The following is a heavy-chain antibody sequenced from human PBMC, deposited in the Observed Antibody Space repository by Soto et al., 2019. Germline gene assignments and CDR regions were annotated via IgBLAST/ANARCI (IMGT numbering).Heavy chain of an antibody. CDR3: ARTQSVFDY. V-gene: IGHV6-1*01. Sequence: SQTLSLTCAISGDSVSSNSGAWNWIRQSPSRGLEWLGRTYYRSKWYNEYAVSVKGRISINPDTSKNQFSLQLNSVTPEDSAVYYCARTQSVFDYWGQGTQVTVPQ. CDR2: TYYRSKWYN. CDR1: GDSVSSNSGA. J-gene: IGHJ4*02.